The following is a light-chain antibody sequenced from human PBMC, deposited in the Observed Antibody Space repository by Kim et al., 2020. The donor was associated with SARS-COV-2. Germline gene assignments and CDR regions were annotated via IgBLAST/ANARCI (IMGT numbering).Light chain of an antibody. CDR1: SSDIGTFNF. CDR2: GVS. V-gene: IGLV2-14*04. CDR3: SSYIRSSSFG. J-gene: IGLJ3*02. Sequence: GQSVTISCTGTSSDIGTFNFVSWYQQHPGKAPRLMIYGVSKRPSGISSRFSGSKSGNTASLTISGLQAEDEADYYCSSYIRSSSFGFGGGTQLTVL.